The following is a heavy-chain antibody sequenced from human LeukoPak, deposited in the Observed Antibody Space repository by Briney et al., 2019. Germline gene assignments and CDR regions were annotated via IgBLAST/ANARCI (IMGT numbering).Heavy chain of an antibody. Sequence: GGSLRLSCAASGFTFSSYSMNWVRQAPGKGLEWVSSISSSSSYIYYADSVKGRFTISRDNAKNSLYLQMNSLRAEDTAVYYCARARLWSGYYDYWGQGTLVTVSS. CDR3: ARARLWSGYYDY. J-gene: IGHJ4*02. D-gene: IGHD3-3*01. CDR2: ISSSSSYI. V-gene: IGHV3-21*01. CDR1: GFTFSSYS.